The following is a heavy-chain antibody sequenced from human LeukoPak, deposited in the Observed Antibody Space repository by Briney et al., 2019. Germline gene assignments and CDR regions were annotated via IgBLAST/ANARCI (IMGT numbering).Heavy chain of an antibody. CDR1: GFTFSSYG. J-gene: IGHJ5*02. D-gene: IGHD6-13*01. CDR2: IRYDGSNN. CDR3: AKDPSHIAAAGTNWFDP. Sequence: QTGGSLRLSCAASGFTFSSYGMHWVRQAPGKGLEWVAFIRYDGSNNYYADSVKVRFTISRDNSKNTLYLQMNSLRAEDTAVYYCAKDPSHIAAAGTNWFDPWGQGTLVTVSS. V-gene: IGHV3-30*02.